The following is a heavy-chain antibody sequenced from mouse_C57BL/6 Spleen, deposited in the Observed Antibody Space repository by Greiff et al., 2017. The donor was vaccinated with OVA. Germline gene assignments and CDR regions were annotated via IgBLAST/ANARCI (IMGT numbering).Heavy chain of an antibody. CDR1: GYTFTSYW. CDR3: ARKGPYYYGSHWYFDV. CDR2: IDPSDSET. J-gene: IGHJ1*03. V-gene: IGHV1-52*01. D-gene: IGHD1-1*01. Sequence: VQLQQPGAELVRPGSSVKLSCKASGYTFTSYWMHWVKQRPIQGLEWIGNIDPSDSETHYNQKFKDKATLTVDKSSSTAYMQLSSLTSEDSAVYYCARKGPYYYGSHWYFDVWGTGTTVTVSS.